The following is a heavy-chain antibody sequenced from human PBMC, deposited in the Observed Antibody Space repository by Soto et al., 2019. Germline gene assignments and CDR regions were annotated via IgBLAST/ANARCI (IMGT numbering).Heavy chain of an antibody. CDR2: INHSGST. CDR3: ARSVSTRDYYGSGSLPKKVYYYGMDV. V-gene: IGHV4-34*01. CDR1: GGSFSGYY. J-gene: IGHJ6*02. D-gene: IGHD3-10*01. Sequence: QVQLQQWGAGLLKPSETLSLTCAVYGGSFSGYYWSWIRQPPGKGLEWIGEINHSGSTNYNPSLKSRVTISVDTSKNQFSLKLSSVTAADTAVYYCARSVSTRDYYGSGSLPKKVYYYGMDVWGQGTTVTVSS.